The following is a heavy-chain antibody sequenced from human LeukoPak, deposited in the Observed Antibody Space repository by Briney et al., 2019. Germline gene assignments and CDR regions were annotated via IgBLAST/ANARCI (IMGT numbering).Heavy chain of an antibody. V-gene: IGHV4-34*01. CDR2: LNHNGNT. Sequence: SGTLSLTCAVYGGSFTGYSWRWIRQSPTKGLEWIGELNHNGNTYYNPSLKSRVIISVDTSKNQFSLNLTSVTAADTAVYYCARGRIYYGSGPLLYWGQGSLVTVSS. J-gene: IGHJ4*02. D-gene: IGHD3-10*01. CDR1: GGSFTGYS. CDR3: ARGRIYYGSGPLLY.